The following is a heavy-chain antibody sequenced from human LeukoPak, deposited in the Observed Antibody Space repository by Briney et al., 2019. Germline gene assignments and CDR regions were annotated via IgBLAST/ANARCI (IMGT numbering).Heavy chain of an antibody. J-gene: IGHJ4*02. CDR3: ARGSNSGYHYDY. CDR2: MYYSGST. V-gene: IGHV4-59*01. Sequence: KTSETLSLTCTVSGGSISSYYWSWLRQPPGKGLEWVGYMYYSGSTNYNPSLKSRVTISVDTSKSQFSLKLSSVTAADTAVYYCARGSNSGYHYDYWGQGTVVSVSS. CDR1: GGSISSYY. D-gene: IGHD5-12*01.